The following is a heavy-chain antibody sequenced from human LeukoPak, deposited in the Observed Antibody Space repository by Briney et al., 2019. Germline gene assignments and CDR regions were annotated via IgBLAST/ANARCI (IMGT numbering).Heavy chain of an antibody. CDR2: IHNSGST. V-gene: IGHV4-59*13. CDR1: GGSISDYY. D-gene: IGHD3-3*01. CDR3: ARGLGITMFGVVTIRRFDP. J-gene: IGHJ5*02. Sequence: SQTLSLTCTVSGGSISDYYWNWIRQPPGKGLEWMGYIHNSGSTNYNPSLKSRVTISVDTSKNQFSLKLSSVTAADTAIYYCARGLGITMFGVVTIRRFDPWGQGILVTVSS.